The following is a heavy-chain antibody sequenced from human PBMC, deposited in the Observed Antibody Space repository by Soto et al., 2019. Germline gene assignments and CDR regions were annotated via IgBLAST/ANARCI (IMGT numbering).Heavy chain of an antibody. V-gene: IGHV1-69*13. CDR3: ARPPGYISDWYYFDL. J-gene: IGHJ4*02. D-gene: IGHD3-9*01. CDR2: IIPIFGTA. Sequence: ASVKVSCKASGGTFSSYAISWVRQAPRQGLEWMGGIIPIFGTANYAQKFQGRVTITADESTSTAYMELSSLRSEDTAVYYCARPPGYISDWYYFDLWGKGTQVTVSS. CDR1: GGTFSSYA.